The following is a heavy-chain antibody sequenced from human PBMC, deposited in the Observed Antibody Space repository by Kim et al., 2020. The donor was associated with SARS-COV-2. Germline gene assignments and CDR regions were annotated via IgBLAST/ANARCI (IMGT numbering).Heavy chain of an antibody. D-gene: IGHD3-10*01. CDR3: TTDLLLWFGELLVFDY. Sequence: GGSLRLSCAASGFTFNNAWMSWVRQAPGKGLEWVGRIKSKTDGGTTDYAAPVKGRFTISRDDSKNTLYLQMNSLKTEDTAVYYCTTDLLLWFGELLVFDYWGQGTLVTVSS. CDR2: IKSKTDGGTT. J-gene: IGHJ4*02. CDR1: GFTFNNAW. V-gene: IGHV3-15*01.